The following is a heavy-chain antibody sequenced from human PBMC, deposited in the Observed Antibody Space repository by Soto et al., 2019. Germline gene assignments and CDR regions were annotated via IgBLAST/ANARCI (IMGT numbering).Heavy chain of an antibody. CDR3: ARMYYYDSSETYYFDY. CDR1: GYTFTSYD. V-gene: IGHV1-8*01. J-gene: IGHJ4*02. Sequence: GASVKVSCKASGYTFTSYDINWVRQATGQGLEWMGWMNPNSGNTGYAQKFQGRVTMTRDTSISTAYMELSRLRSDDTAVYYCARMYYYDSSETYYFDYWGQGTLVTVSS. D-gene: IGHD3-22*01. CDR2: MNPNSGNT.